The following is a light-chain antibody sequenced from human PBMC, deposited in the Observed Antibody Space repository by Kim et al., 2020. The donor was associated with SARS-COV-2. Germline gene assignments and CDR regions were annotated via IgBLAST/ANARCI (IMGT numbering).Light chain of an antibody. CDR2: DND. CDR3: ATWDSSLSVGV. CDR1: RSNIGNNP. V-gene: IGLV1-51*01. Sequence: QPVLTQPPSVSAAPGHKVTISCSGSRSNIGNNPVSLYQQFPGTAPRLITYDNDKRPSGIPDRFSSSKSGTSATLGITGLRTGDEADYYCATWDSSLSVGVFGEVTQRTVL. J-gene: IGLJ3*02.